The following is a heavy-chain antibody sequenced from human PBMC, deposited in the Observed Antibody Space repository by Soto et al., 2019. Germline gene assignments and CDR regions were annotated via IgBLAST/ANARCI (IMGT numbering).Heavy chain of an antibody. Sequence: LSLTCTVSGGSISSYYWSWIRQSAGKGLEWIGRIYNGGNTQYNPSLKSRVTMSADTSKNQFSLRLNSVTAADTAVYYCARDGSDSYGLDVWGQGTTVTVSS. J-gene: IGHJ6*02. V-gene: IGHV4-4*07. D-gene: IGHD3-10*01. CDR3: ARDGSDSYGLDV. CDR1: GGSISSYY. CDR2: IYNGGNT.